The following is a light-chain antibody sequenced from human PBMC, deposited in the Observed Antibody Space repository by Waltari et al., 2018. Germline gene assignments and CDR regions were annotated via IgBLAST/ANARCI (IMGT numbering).Light chain of an antibody. V-gene: IGKV3-11*01. CDR3: QQRSNWPPRWT. Sequence: EIVLTQSPATLSLSPGESATLSCRASQSVSSYLAWYQQKPGQAPRLLIYDASNRATGIPARFSGSGSGTDFTLTISSLEPEDFAVYYCQQRSNWPPRWTFGQGTKVEIK. CDR2: DAS. CDR1: QSVSSY. J-gene: IGKJ1*01.